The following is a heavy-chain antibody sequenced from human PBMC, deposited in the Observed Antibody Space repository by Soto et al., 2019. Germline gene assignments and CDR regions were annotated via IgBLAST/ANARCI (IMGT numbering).Heavy chain of an antibody. CDR3: ARGSGPNDAFDI. J-gene: IGHJ3*02. CDR1: GGSVSSGSYY. CDR2: IYYSGST. Sequence: QVQLQESGPGLVKPSETLSLTCTVSGGSVSSGSYYWSWIRQPPGKGLEWIGYIYYSGSTNYNPSLKIRVTISVDTAKNQFSLKLSSVTAADTAVYYCARGSGPNDAFDIWGQWTMVTVSS. V-gene: IGHV4-61*01. D-gene: IGHD2-15*01.